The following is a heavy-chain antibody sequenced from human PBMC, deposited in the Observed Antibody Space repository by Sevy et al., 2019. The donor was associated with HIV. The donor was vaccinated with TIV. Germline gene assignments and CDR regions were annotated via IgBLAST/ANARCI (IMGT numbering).Heavy chain of an antibody. D-gene: IGHD5-12*01. CDR3: ARGRNSGYDAGWPRSFDY. CDR2: INNSGST. Sequence: SETLSLTCAVYGGSFSGYYWSWIRQPPGKGLEWIGEINNSGSTNYNPSLKSRVTISVDTSKNQFSLKLSSVTAADTAVYYCARGRNSGYDAGWPRSFDYWGQGTLVTVSS. CDR1: GGSFSGYY. J-gene: IGHJ4*01. V-gene: IGHV4-34*01.